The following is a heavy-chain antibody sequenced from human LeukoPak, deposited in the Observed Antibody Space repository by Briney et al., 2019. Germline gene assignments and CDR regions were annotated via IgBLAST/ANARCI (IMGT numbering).Heavy chain of an antibody. Sequence: PSETLSLTCTVSGGSISSGSYYWSWIRQPAGKGLEWIGRIYTSGSTNYNPSLKSRVTISVDTSKNQFSLKLSSVTAADTAVYYCAGTGLAHDYWGQGTLVTVSS. D-gene: IGHD3-3*02. V-gene: IGHV4-61*02. CDR2: IYTSGST. CDR3: AGTGLAHDY. CDR1: GGSISSGSYY. J-gene: IGHJ4*02.